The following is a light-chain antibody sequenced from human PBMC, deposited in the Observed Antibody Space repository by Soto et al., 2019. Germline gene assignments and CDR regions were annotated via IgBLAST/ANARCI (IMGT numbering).Light chain of an antibody. V-gene: IGLV2-8*01. CDR2: EVT. CDR1: RSDVGGYEY. J-gene: IGLJ1*01. Sequence: QSVLTQPPSASGSLGQSVTISCTGTRSDVGGYEYVSWYQQHPGKAPELMIYEVTKRPSGVPDRFSGSKSGNTASLTVSGLQAEDEADYYCSSYAGNKHVFGTGTKVTVL. CDR3: SSYAGNKHV.